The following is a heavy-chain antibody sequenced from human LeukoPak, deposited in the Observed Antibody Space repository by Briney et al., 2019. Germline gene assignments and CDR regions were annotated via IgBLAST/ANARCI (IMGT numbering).Heavy chain of an antibody. CDR1: GFTVSSNY. V-gene: IGHV3-66*01. CDR2: IYSGGST. CDR3: ARGYLLRYDAFDI. D-gene: IGHD3-16*01. Sequence: PGGSLRLSCAASGFTVSSNYMSWVRQAPGKGLEWVSVIYSGGSTYYADSVKGRFTISRGNSKNTLYLQMNSLRVEDTAVYYCARGYLLRYDAFDIWGQGTMVTVSS. J-gene: IGHJ3*02.